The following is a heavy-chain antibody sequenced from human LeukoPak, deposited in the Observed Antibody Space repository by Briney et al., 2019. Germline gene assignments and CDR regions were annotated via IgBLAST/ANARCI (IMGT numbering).Heavy chain of an antibody. J-gene: IGHJ3*02. Sequence: SQTLSLTCAISGDSVSSNSTAWNWIRQSPSRGLEWLGRTYYRSKWYNDYTLSVKSRITFNPVTSKNQFSLQLNSVTPEDTAVYYCARKRLSADSFDTWGQGTMVTVSS. V-gene: IGHV6-1*01. CDR3: ARKRLSADSFDT. CDR1: GDSVSSNSTA. CDR2: TYYRSKWYN. D-gene: IGHD4/OR15-4a*01.